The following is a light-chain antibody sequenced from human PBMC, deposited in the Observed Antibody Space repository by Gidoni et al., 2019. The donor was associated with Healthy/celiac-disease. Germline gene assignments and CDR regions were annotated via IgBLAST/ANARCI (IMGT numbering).Light chain of an antibody. J-gene: IGKJ4*01. Sequence: TVLTPSPGPLSLSPGERATLSCRASQSVSSSYLAWYQQKPGQAPRLLIYGASSRATGIPDRFSGSGSGTDFTLTISRLEPEDFAVYYCQQYGSSPPLTFGGGTKVEIK. CDR2: GAS. CDR3: QQYGSSPPLT. CDR1: QSVSSSY. V-gene: IGKV3-20*01.